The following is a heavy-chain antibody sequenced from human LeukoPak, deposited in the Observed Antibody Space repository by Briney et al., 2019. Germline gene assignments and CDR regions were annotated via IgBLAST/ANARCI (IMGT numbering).Heavy chain of an antibody. CDR3: ARRVTMVRGANWFDP. D-gene: IGHD3-10*01. J-gene: IGHJ5*02. CDR2: IYYSGST. CDR1: GGSISSYY. Sequence: SETLSLTCTVSGGSISSYYWSWIRQPPGKGLEWIGYIYYSGSTNYNPSLKSRVTISVDTSKNQFSLKLRSVTAADTAVYYCARRVTMVRGANWFDPWGQGTLVTVSS. V-gene: IGHV4-59*01.